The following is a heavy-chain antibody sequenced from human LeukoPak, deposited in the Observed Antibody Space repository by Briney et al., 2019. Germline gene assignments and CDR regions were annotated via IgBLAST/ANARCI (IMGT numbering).Heavy chain of an antibody. J-gene: IGHJ4*02. CDR1: GFTFRSYA. V-gene: IGHV3-23*01. CDR3: AKASLIVVVTLTPFDY. Sequence: PGGSLRLSCGASGFTFRSYAMSGVRQAAGKGGEGVSSISGPRHTPYYPDSVKGRLTISRDNSHNTLYLQMNSLRAEDTAVYYCAKASLIVVVTLTPFDYWGQGTLVTVSS. D-gene: IGHD3-22*01. CDR2: ISGPRHTP.